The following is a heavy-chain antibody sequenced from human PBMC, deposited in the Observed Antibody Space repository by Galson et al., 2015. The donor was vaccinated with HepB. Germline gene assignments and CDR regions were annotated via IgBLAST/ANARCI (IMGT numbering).Heavy chain of an antibody. V-gene: IGHV3-21*01. J-gene: IGHJ4*02. Sequence: SLRLSCAASGFTFSSPNMNWVRQVPGKGLEWVSFINGRRGDIYYTDSVKARFTISRDNTKKSLFLQMNNLRAEDTAVYYCASELNNIMGNTTLAYFDSWGQGTVVTVSS. CDR2: INGRRGDI. CDR1: GFTFSSPN. D-gene: IGHD1-26*01. CDR3: ASELNNIMGNTTLAYFDS.